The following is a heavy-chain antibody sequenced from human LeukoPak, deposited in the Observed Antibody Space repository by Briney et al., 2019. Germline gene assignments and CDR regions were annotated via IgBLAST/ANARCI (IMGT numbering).Heavy chain of an antibody. CDR1: GFTFSSCA. Sequence: GGSLRLSCAASGFTFSSCAMSWVRQAPGKGLEWVSTISDSGNSIYYAGSAEGRFTISRDNSKNTLYLQMNSLRAGDTAVYYCAKDPIFSGSYGVFDYWGLGTLVTVSS. V-gene: IGHV3-23*01. D-gene: IGHD1-26*01. J-gene: IGHJ4*02. CDR3: AKDPIFSGSYGVFDY. CDR2: ISDSGNSI.